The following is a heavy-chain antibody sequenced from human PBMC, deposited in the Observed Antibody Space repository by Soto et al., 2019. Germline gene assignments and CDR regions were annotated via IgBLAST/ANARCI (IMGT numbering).Heavy chain of an antibody. CDR3: AKQQAGVVITTTGTGFDY. J-gene: IGHJ4*02. V-gene: IGHV3-23*01. Sequence: GGSLRLSCAASGFTFSSYAMSWVRQAPGKGLEWVSAISGSGGSTYYADSVKGRFTISRDNSKNTLYLQMNSLRAEDTAVYYCAKQQAGVVITTTGTGFDYWGQGTLVTVSS. CDR1: GFTFSSYA. D-gene: IGHD3-3*01. CDR2: ISGSGGST.